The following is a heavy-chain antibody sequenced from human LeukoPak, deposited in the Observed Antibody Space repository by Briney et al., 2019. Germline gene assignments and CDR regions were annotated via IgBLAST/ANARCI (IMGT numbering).Heavy chain of an antibody. J-gene: IGHJ4*02. Sequence: GGSLRLSCAASGFTVSSNYMSWVRQAPGKGLGWVSVIYSGGSTYYADSVKGRFTISRDNSKNTLYLQMNSLRAEDTAVYYCAKDERDGYNYFDYWGQGTLVTVSS. V-gene: IGHV3-66*01. CDR2: IYSGGST. D-gene: IGHD5-24*01. CDR1: GFTVSSNY. CDR3: AKDERDGYNYFDY.